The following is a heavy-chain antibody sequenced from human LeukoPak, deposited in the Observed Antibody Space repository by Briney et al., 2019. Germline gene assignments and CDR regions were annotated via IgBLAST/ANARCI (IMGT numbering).Heavy chain of an antibody. Sequence: SETLSLTCTVSGGSISSGGYYWGWIRQPPGKGLEWIGYIYHSGSTYYNPSLKSRVTISVDRSKNQFSLKLSSVTAADTAVYYCARENTLVRGVINPLDYWGQGTLVTVSP. D-gene: IGHD3-10*01. CDR2: IYHSGST. CDR1: GGSISSGGYY. CDR3: ARENTLVRGVINPLDY. J-gene: IGHJ4*02. V-gene: IGHV4-30-2*01.